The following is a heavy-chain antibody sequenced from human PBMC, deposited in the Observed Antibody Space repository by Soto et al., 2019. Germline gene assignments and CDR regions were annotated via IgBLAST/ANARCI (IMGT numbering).Heavy chain of an antibody. J-gene: IGHJ3*02. D-gene: IGHD3-10*01. Sequence: QLQLQESGPGLVKPSETLSLTCTVSGGSISSSSYYWCWIRQPPGKGLEWIGSIYYSGSTYYNPSLKSRVTISVDTSKNPFSLKLSSVTAADTAVYYCARHVTAPGVPSLFDAFDIWGQGTMVTVSS. V-gene: IGHV4-39*01. CDR3: ARHVTAPGVPSLFDAFDI. CDR2: IYYSGST. CDR1: GGSISSSSYY.